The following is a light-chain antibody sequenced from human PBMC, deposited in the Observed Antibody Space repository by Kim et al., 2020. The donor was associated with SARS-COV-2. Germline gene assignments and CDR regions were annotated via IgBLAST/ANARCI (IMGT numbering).Light chain of an antibody. CDR3: QVWDSSSDHAV. Sequence: SYELTQPPSVSVAPGKTARITCGGNNIGSKSVHWYQQKPGQAPVLVIYYDSDRPSGIPERFSGSNSGNTATLTISRVEAGDEADYYCQVWDSSSDHAVSG. V-gene: IGLV3-21*04. CDR1: NIGSKS. J-gene: IGLJ7*01. CDR2: YDS.